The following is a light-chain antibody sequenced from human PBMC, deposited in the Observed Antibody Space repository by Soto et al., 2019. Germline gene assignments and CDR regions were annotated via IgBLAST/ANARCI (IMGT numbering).Light chain of an antibody. CDR2: DVT. CDR1: SNDVGAYNY. J-gene: IGLJ1*01. Sequence: SALPQPASGSGSPGQSITLSCTGTSNDVGAYNYVSWYQQHPGKAPKLMIYDVTYRPSVVSDRFSGSQSGKTASLTISGLQAEDEADYYCSSYTSSSTLYVFGTGTKVTVL. CDR3: SSYTSSSTLYV. V-gene: IGLV2-14*01.